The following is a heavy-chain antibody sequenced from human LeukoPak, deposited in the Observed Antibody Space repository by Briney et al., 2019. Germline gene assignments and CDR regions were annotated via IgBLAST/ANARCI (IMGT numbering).Heavy chain of an antibody. Sequence: PGGSLRLSCAASGFTFSNAWMSWVRQAPGKGLEWVGRIKRKTDGGTTDYAAPVKGRFTISRDDSKNTPYLQMNSLNIEDTAVYYCTITVATSIDYWGQGTLVTVSS. CDR1: GFTFSNAW. D-gene: IGHD5-12*01. CDR3: TITVATSIDY. CDR2: IKRKTDGGTT. J-gene: IGHJ4*02. V-gene: IGHV3-15*01.